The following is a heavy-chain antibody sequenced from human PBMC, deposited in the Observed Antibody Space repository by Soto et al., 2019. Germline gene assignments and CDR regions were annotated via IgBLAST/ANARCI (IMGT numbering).Heavy chain of an antibody. Sequence: SETLSLTCTVSGGSISSYYWSWIRQPPGKGLEWIGYIYYSGSTNYNPSLKSRVTISVDTSKNQFSLKLSSVTAADTAVYYCARLPSYCGGACYSWWFDPWGQGTLVTVSS. CDR3: ARLPSYCGGACYSWWFDP. J-gene: IGHJ5*02. CDR2: IYYSGST. D-gene: IGHD2-21*01. CDR1: GGSISSYY. V-gene: IGHV4-59*08.